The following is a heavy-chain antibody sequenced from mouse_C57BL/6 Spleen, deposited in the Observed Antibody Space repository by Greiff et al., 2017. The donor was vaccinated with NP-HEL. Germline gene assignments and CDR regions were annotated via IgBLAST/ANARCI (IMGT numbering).Heavy chain of an antibody. J-gene: IGHJ2*01. D-gene: IGHD2-2*01. CDR1: GYTFTSYW. Sequence: QVQLQQPGAELVRPGTSVKLSCKASGYTFTSYWMHWVKQRPGQGLEWIGVIDPSDSYTNYNQKFKGKATLTVDTSSSTAYMQLSSLTSEDSAVYYCARGLERNYYLDYWGKGTTLPVSS. CDR3: ARGLERNYYLDY. CDR2: IDPSDSYT. V-gene: IGHV1-59*01.